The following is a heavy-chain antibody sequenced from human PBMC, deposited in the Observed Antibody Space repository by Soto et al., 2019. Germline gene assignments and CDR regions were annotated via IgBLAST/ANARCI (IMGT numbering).Heavy chain of an antibody. CDR2: VSYSGST. J-gene: IGHJ4*02. CDR1: GGSISNYY. V-gene: IGHV4-59*01. D-gene: IGHD3-16*01. Sequence: QVQLQESGPRLVKPSETLSLTCTVSGGSISNYYWSWIRQPPGKGLEWIGYVSYSGSTDYNPSLRSRVTMALDTAKNQFSLSLTSVTAADTAVYYCAKAVRYAYDSLGPGTLVTVSS. CDR3: AKAVRYAYDS.